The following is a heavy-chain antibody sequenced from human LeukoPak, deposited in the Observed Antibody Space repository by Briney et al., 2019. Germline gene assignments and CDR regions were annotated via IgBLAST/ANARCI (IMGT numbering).Heavy chain of an antibody. V-gene: IGHV3-23*01. CDR3: AKVGTGDLFRALDY. Sequence: GGSLRLSCAASGFTFSSYAMSWVRQAPGKGLEWVSAISDGGGTTYYADSVQGRFTISRDYSKNTLVLQMNSLRADDTSVYYCAKVGTGDLFRALDYWGQGTLVTVSS. D-gene: IGHD1-14*01. J-gene: IGHJ4*02. CDR2: ISDGGGTT. CDR1: GFTFSSYA.